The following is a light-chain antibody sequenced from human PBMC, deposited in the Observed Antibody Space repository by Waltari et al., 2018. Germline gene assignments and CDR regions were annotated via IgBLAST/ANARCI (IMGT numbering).Light chain of an antibody. J-gene: IGLJ2*01. Sequence: QSALPQPASVSGSPGPSITIPCTGSSSDVGGYNYVSWYQQHPGKAPKLMIYDVSNRPSGVSNRFSGSKSGNTASLTISGLQAEDEADYYCSSYTSGSTYVVFGGGTKLTVL. V-gene: IGLV2-14*03. CDR3: SSYTSGSTYVV. CDR2: DVS. CDR1: SSDVGGYNY.